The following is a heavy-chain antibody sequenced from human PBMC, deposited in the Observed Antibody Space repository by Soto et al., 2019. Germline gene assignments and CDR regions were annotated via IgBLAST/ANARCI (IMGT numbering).Heavy chain of an antibody. V-gene: IGHV5-51*01. CDR2: IYPGDSDT. Sequence: GESLKISCKGSGYSFTSYWIGWVRQMPGKGLEWMGIIYPGDSDTRYSPSFQGQVTISADKSISTAYLQWSSPKASDTDMYYCARHSKISSLPQYYYYGMDAWAQGTTVTVSS. J-gene: IGHJ6*02. D-gene: IGHD6-6*01. CDR3: ARHSKISSLPQYYYYGMDA. CDR1: GYSFTSYW.